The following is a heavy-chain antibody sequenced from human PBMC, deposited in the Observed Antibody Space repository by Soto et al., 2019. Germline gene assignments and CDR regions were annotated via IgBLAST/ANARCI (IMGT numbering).Heavy chain of an antibody. CDR3: ARGWFSDY. CDR2: ISGSGSTI. CDR1: GFTFSSYE. V-gene: IGHV3-48*03. Sequence: GGSLRLSCVVSGFTFSSYEMNWVRQASGKGLEWVSYISGSGSTIYYTDSVKGRFTISRDNAKNSLYLQMNSLRAEDTAIYYCARGWFSDYWGQGTLVTVSS. J-gene: IGHJ4*02. D-gene: IGHD2-15*01.